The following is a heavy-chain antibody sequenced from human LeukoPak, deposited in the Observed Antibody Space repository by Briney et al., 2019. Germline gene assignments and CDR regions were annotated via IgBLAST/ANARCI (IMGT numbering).Heavy chain of an antibody. V-gene: IGHV3-7*05. Sequence: GGSLRLSCAVSGFTFSSYEMNWDRQAPGKGLERVANIKQDGSEKYYVDSVKGRFTISRDNAKKSLYLQMNSLRAEDTAVYYCARDKSVGATPFDYWGQGTLVTVSS. CDR3: ARDKSVGATPFDY. J-gene: IGHJ4*02. D-gene: IGHD1-26*01. CDR1: GFTFSSYE. CDR2: IKQDGSEK.